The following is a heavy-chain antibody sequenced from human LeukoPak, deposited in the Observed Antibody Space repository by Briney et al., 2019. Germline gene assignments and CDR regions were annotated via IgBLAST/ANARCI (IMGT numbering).Heavy chain of an antibody. CDR3: AREGSTSCHFDY. V-gene: IGHV3-21*01. J-gene: IGHJ4*02. CDR2: ISSSSSYI. D-gene: IGHD2-2*01. CDR1: GFTFSSYS. Sequence: GGSLRLSCAASGFTFSSYSMNWVRQAPGKGLEWVSSISSSSSYIYYADSVKGRFTISRDNSKNTLYLQMNSLRAEDTAVYYCAREGSTSCHFDYWGQGTLVTVSS.